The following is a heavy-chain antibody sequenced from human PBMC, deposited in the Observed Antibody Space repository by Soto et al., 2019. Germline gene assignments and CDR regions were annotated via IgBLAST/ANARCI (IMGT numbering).Heavy chain of an antibody. D-gene: IGHD5-18*01. CDR3: VKERYAQLWLEDYGMDV. V-gene: IGHV3-30*18. CDR1: GFTFSSYG. CDR2: ISYDGTDK. J-gene: IGHJ6*02. Sequence: QEQLVESGGGVVRPGKSLRLSCAASGFTFSSYGIHWVRQAPGKGLEWVALISYDGTDKYYADSVKGRFTISRDNSKNSLYLQMSSLGPEDTAVYYCVKERYAQLWLEDYGMDVWGQGTTVTV.